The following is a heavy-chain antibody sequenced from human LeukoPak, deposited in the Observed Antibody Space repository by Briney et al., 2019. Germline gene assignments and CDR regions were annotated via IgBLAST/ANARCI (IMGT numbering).Heavy chain of an antibody. V-gene: IGHV4-59*08. CDR3: ARLSYTSGWYEVDY. CDR1: GGSIDSDY. Sequence: SETLSLTCTVSGGSIDSDYWTWIRQSPGKGLEWVGYVYYSGSATYNPSLKSRVTISVETSKNQFSLSLNSVTAADTAVYYCARLSYTSGWYEVDYSGQGTLVTVSS. CDR2: VYYSGSA. J-gene: IGHJ4*02. D-gene: IGHD6-19*01.